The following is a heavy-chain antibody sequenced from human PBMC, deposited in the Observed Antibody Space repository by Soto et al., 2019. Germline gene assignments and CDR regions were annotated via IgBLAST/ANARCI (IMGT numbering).Heavy chain of an antibody. CDR1: GFTFSDYW. Sequence: GGSLRLSCAPSGFTFSDYWMSWVRQAPGKGLEWVANINLNGRDRHYADSVKGRFTISRDNAKNSVYLHMNSLRAEDTAVYFCARDSVGGYFSYWGQGTLVTVSS. V-gene: IGHV3-7*03. CDR2: INLNGRDR. J-gene: IGHJ4*02. D-gene: IGHD3-22*01. CDR3: ARDSVGGYFSY.